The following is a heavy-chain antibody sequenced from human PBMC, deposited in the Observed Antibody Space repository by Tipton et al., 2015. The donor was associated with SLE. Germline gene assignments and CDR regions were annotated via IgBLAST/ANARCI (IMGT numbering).Heavy chain of an antibody. CDR1: GGSISSGGYS. J-gene: IGHJ2*01. CDR3: ARVGITGTTWDWYFDL. D-gene: IGHD1-7*01. CDR2: IYHSGST. Sequence: LRLSCAVSGGSISSGGYSWSWIRQPPGKGLEWIGYIYHSGSTYYNPSLKSRVTISVDRSKNQFSLKLSSVTAADTAVYYCARVGITGTTWDWYFDLWGRGTLVTVSS. V-gene: IGHV4-30-2*01.